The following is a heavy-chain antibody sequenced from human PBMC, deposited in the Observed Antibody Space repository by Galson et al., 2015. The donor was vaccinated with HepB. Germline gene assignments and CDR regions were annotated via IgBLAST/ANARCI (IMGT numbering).Heavy chain of an antibody. Sequence: SVKVSCKASGYTFTSYYMHWVRQAPGQGLEWMGIINPSGGSTSYAQKFQGRVTMTRDTSTSTVYMELSSLRSEDTAVYYCASVSYYYDSSGKELFDYWGQGTLVTVSS. CDR2: INPSGGST. CDR1: GYTFTSYY. V-gene: IGHV1-46*01. D-gene: IGHD3-22*01. CDR3: ASVSYYYDSSGKELFDY. J-gene: IGHJ4*02.